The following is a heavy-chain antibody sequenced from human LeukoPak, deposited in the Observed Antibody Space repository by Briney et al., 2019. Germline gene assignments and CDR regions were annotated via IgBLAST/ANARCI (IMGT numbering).Heavy chain of an antibody. D-gene: IGHD4-23*01. CDR1: GDSISSYY. Sequence: PSETLSLTCTVSGDSISSYYWSWIRQPPGNGLEWIGYIYYSGSTNYNPSLKSRVTMSVDTSKNQFSLKLSSVTAADTAVYYCAGGYGDNSFDYWGQGTLVTVSS. CDR2: IYYSGST. CDR3: AGGYGDNSFDY. J-gene: IGHJ4*02. V-gene: IGHV4-59*01.